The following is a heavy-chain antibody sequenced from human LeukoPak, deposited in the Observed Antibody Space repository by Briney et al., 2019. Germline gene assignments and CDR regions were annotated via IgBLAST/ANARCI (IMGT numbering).Heavy chain of an antibody. J-gene: IGHJ6*02. V-gene: IGHV3-9*01. CDR2: IGWNSART. CDR3: GKDISAGGMDV. D-gene: IGHD3-10*01. CDR1: GFTLRSYT. Sequence: GGSLRLSCAASGFTLRSYTMNWVRQTPGKGLEWVPGIGWNSARTGYADSVRGRFTISRDNAKNSLYLQMNSLRAEDTALYYCGKDISAGGMDVWGQGTTVTVSS.